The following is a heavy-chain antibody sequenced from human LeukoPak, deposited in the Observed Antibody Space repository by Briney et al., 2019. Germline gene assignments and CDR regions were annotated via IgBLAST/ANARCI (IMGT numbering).Heavy chain of an antibody. Sequence: SETLSLTCTVSGGSISSDDYHWNWIRQPPGKGLEWIGYIYYSGTTYYNPSLKSRVTMSIDTSKRQFSLKLTSVTAADTAVYYCARGVTMIGDFDYWGQGTLVTVSS. D-gene: IGHD3-22*01. CDR1: GGSISSDDYH. J-gene: IGHJ4*02. V-gene: IGHV4-30-4*01. CDR2: IYYSGTT. CDR3: ARGVTMIGDFDY.